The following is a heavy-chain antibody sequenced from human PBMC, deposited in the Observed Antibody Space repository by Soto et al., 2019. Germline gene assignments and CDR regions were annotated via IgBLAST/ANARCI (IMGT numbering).Heavy chain of an antibody. CDR2: ISSSSSTI. J-gene: IGHJ6*03. V-gene: IGHV3-48*01. Sequence: GGSLRLSCAASGFTFSSYSMNWVRQAPGKGLEWVSYISSSSSTIYYADSVKGRFTISRDNAKNSLYLQMNSLRAEDTAVYYCARDTYYDFWSGYHMDVWGKGTTVTVSS. CDR1: GFTFSSYS. D-gene: IGHD3-3*01. CDR3: ARDTYYDFWSGYHMDV.